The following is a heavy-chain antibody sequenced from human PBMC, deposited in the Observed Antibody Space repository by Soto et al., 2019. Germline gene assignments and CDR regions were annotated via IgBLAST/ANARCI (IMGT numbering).Heavy chain of an antibody. CDR3: ARDGGRHSGGIEY. CDR2: IIPIFGTA. J-gene: IGHJ4*02. Sequence: QVQLVQSGAEVKKPWSSVKVSCKASGGTFSSYSINWVRQAPGQGLEWMGEIIPIFGTANYAQKFQGRVTITADESTSTAYMELSSLISKDTAVYYCARDGGRHSGGIEYWGQGTLVTVSS. D-gene: IGHD1-26*01. V-gene: IGHV1-69*01. CDR1: GGTFSSYS.